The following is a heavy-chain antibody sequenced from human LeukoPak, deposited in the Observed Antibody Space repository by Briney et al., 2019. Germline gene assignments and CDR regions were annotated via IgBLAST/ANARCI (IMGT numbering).Heavy chain of an antibody. J-gene: IGHJ4*02. CDR3: AKDGPYSSRGYYFDY. V-gene: IGHV3-7*03. Sequence: GGSLRLSCEGSGFTFSNYWMGWVRQAPGKGLQWVANIKTDGSEKYYVDSVKGRFTISRDNSKNTLYLQMNSLRAEDTAVYYCAKDGPYSSRGYYFDYWGQGTLVTVSS. CDR2: IKTDGSEK. D-gene: IGHD6-13*01. CDR1: GFTFSNYW.